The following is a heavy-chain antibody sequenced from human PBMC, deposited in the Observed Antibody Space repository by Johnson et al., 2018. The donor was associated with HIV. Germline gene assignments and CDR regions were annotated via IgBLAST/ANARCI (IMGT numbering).Heavy chain of an antibody. CDR3: ARGWQQMAFDI. D-gene: IGHD6-13*01. Sequence: QLVESGGGVVQPGKSLRLSCVASAFAFSSYAMHWVRQAPGKGLEWMAFISYDGSNKYFTDSVRGRFTISRDNSKNTLYLQVNSLRAEDTALYYCARGWQQMAFDIWGQGTMVTVSS. CDR1: AFAFSSYA. CDR2: ISYDGSNK. J-gene: IGHJ3*02. V-gene: IGHV3-30-3*01.